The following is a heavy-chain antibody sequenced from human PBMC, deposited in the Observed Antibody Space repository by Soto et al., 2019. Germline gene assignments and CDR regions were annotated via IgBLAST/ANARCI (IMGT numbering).Heavy chain of an antibody. D-gene: IGHD2-2*01. CDR2: ISSSSSYI. CDR1: GFTFSSYS. CDR3: ARKYCSSTSCLDAFDI. J-gene: IGHJ3*02. Sequence: GGSLRLSCAASGFTFSSYSMNWVRQAPGMGLEWVSSISSSSSYIYYADSVKGRFTISRDNAKNSLYLQMNSLRAEDTAVSYCARKYCSSTSCLDAFDIWGQGTMVTVSS. V-gene: IGHV3-21*01.